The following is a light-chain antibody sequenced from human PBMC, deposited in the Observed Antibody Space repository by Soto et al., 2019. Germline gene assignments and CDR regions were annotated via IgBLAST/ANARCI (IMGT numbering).Light chain of an antibody. J-gene: IGKJ4*01. Sequence: DIQMTQSPSSLSASVGDRVTITCQASQDIKNYLNWYQQKPGKAPKLLIYEASNLETGVPSRFSGSRTGRSFTLTISSLQPEDIATYYCQQCEDFITFGGGTRIEIK. CDR1: QDIKNY. V-gene: IGKV1-33*01. CDR2: EAS. CDR3: QQCEDFIT.